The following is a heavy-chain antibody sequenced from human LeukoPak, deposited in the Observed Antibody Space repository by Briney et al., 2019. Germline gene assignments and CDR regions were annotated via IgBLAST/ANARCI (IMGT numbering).Heavy chain of an antibody. CDR2: ISAYNGNT. V-gene: IGHV1-18*01. Sequence: SVKVSCKASGYTFTSYGISWVRQAPGQGLEGRGWISAYNGNTNYAQRLQGRVTMTTDTSTSTAYMELRSLRSDDTAVYYCARWATDAFDIWGQGTMVTVSS. CDR3: ARWATDAFDI. J-gene: IGHJ3*02. CDR1: GYTFTSYG.